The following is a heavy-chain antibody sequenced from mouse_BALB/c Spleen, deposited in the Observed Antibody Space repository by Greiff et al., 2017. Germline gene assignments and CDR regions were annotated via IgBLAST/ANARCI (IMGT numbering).Heavy chain of an antibody. D-gene: IGHD1-2*01. CDR2: ISYSGST. Sequence: VQLQQSGPSLVKPSQTLSLTCSVTGDSITSGYWNWIRKFPGNKLEYMGYISYSGSTYYNPSLKSRISITRVTSKNQYYLQLNSVTTEDTATYYCARYGTTATYAMDYWGQGTSVTVSS. J-gene: IGHJ4*01. CDR1: GDSITSGY. CDR3: ARYGTTATYAMDY. V-gene: IGHV3-8*02.